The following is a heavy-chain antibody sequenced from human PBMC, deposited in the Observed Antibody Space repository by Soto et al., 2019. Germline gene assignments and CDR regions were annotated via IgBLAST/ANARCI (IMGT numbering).Heavy chain of an antibody. CDR3: AREVAAAGYYYYYYMDV. J-gene: IGHJ6*03. CDR2: IYSGGST. Sequence: GGSLRLSCAASGFTVSSNYMSWVRQAPGKGLEWVSVIYSGGSTYYADSVKGRFTISKHNSKNTLYLQMNSLRAEDTAVYYCAREVAAAGYYYYYYMDVWGKGTTVTVSS. D-gene: IGHD6-13*01. V-gene: IGHV3-53*04. CDR1: GFTVSSNY.